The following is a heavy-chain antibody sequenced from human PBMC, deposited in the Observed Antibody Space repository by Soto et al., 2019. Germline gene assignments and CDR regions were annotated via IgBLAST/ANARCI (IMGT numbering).Heavy chain of an antibody. CDR1: GFTFSSHA. J-gene: IGHJ4*02. CDR2: ISSDGSNK. D-gene: IGHD1-26*01. CDR3: GRDDEGGSVCALAY. V-gene: IGHV3-30-3*01. Sequence: QVQLVESGGGVVQPGRSLRLSCAVSGFTFSSHAMHWVRQAPGKGLEWVTLISSDGSNKYYADSVKGRFTTSRDNSKNKWYLKMNSLRFGDTAVYYWGRDDEGGSVCALAYGGKGALFTVPS.